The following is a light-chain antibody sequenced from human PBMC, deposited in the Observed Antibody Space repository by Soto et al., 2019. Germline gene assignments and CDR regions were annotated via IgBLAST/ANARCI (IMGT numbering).Light chain of an antibody. CDR1: QSISNW. CDR3: QQYNDYRT. Sequence: DIQMTKSPSTLSASPGDRVTITCRSSQSISNWLAWYQQKPGRAPKLLIYKASTLESGVPSMLSGSGSGTEFTLNISSLQSDDFAIYYCQQYNDYRTCGQGTRVEI. V-gene: IGKV1-5*03. J-gene: IGKJ1*01. CDR2: KAS.